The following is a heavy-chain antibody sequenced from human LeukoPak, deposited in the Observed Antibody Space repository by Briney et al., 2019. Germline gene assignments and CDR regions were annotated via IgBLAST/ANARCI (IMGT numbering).Heavy chain of an antibody. CDR3: AKGSGAFDI. Sequence: GGSLRLSCAASGFKFDAYPMSWVRHAPGKGLEWVSSISDSGGSTHYAESVRGRFSLSRDNFEKTLHLQMNRLRAEDTAVYYCAKGSGAFDIWGQGTMVTVSS. CDR2: ISDSGGST. CDR1: GFKFDAYP. J-gene: IGHJ3*02. D-gene: IGHD3-10*01. V-gene: IGHV3-23*01.